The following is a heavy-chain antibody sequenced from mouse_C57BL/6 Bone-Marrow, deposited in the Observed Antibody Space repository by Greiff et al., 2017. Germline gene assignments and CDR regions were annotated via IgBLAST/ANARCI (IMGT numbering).Heavy chain of an antibody. D-gene: IGHD2-14*01. CDR1: GYTFTDYY. Sequence: VMLVESGAELVRPGASVKLSCKASGYTFTDYYINWVKQRPGQGLEWIARIYPGSGNTYYNEKFKGKATLTAEKSSSTAYMQLSSLTSEDSAVYLCARSDRPYWYFDVWGTGTTVTVSS. V-gene: IGHV1-76*01. CDR2: IYPGSGNT. J-gene: IGHJ1*03. CDR3: ARSDRPYWYFDV.